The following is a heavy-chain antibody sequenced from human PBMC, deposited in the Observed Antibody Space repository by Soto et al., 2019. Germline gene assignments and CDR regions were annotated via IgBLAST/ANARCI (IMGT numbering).Heavy chain of an antibody. CDR3: ARVRRYYDSSPKIFDY. V-gene: IGHV4-59*01. CDR2: IYYSGST. Sequence: SETLSLTCTVSGGSISSYYWSWIRQPPGKGLEWIGYIYYSGSTNYNPSLKSRVTISVDTSKNQFSLKLSSVTAADTAVYYCARVRRYYDSSPKIFDYWGQGTLVTVSS. CDR1: GGSISSYY. J-gene: IGHJ4*02. D-gene: IGHD3-22*01.